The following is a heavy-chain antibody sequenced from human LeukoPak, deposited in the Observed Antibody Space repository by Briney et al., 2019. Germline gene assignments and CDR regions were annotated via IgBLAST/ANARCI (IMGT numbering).Heavy chain of an antibody. J-gene: IGHJ4*02. CDR1: GGSISSYY. V-gene: IGHV4-59*01. Sequence: SETLSLTCTVSGGSISSYYWSWIRQPPGKGLEWIGYIYYSGSTNYNPSLKSRVTISVDTSKNQFSLKLSSVTAADTAVYYCARGLHGSGSYFDYWGQGTLVTVSS. CDR3: ARGLHGSGSYFDY. D-gene: IGHD3-10*01. CDR2: IYYSGST.